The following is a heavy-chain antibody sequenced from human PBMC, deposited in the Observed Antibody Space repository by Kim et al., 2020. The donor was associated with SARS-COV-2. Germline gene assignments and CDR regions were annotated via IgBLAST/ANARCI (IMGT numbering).Heavy chain of an antibody. CDR1: GFTFSSYA. D-gene: IGHD2-21*02. V-gene: IGHV3-30*04. CDR2: ISYDGSNK. J-gene: IGHJ4*01. Sequence: GGSLRLSCAASGFTFSSYAMHWVRQAPGKGLEWVAVISYDGSNKYYADSVKGRFTISRDNSKNTLYLQMNSLRAEDTAVYYCASNSIVVVTAALPSYWG. CDR3: ASNSIVVVTAALPSY.